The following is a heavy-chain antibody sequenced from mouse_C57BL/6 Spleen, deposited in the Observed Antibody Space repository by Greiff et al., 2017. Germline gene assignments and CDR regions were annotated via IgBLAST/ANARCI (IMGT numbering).Heavy chain of an antibody. J-gene: IGHJ2*01. D-gene: IGHD4-1*01. Sequence: VKLMESGPELVKPGASVKISCKASGYAFSSSWMNWVKQRPGKGLEWIGRIYPGDGDTNYNGKFKGKATLTADKSSSTAYMQLSSLTSEDSAVYFCASGWDEGYWGQGTTLTVSS. CDR3: ASGWDEGY. CDR1: GYAFSSSW. CDR2: IYPGDGDT. V-gene: IGHV1-82*01.